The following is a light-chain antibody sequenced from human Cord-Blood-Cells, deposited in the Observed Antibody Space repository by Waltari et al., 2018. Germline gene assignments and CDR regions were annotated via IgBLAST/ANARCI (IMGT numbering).Light chain of an antibody. J-gene: IGKJ1*01. Sequence: DIQMTQSPSSLSASVGDRVTITCRASQSISSYLNWYQQKPGKAPKLLIYAASSLQSGVPSRFSGSGSATDFTLTISSLQPEDFATYYCQQSYSTARWTFGQVTKVEIK. V-gene: IGKV1-39*01. CDR3: QQSYSTARWT. CDR1: QSISSY. CDR2: AAS.